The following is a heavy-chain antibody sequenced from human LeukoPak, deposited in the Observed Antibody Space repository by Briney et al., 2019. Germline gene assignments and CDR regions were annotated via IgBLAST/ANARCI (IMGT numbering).Heavy chain of an antibody. D-gene: IGHD6-19*01. CDR3: ARETSSGWSNRYFDY. CDR2: ISYDGSNR. Sequence: GGSLRLSCAASGFTFSSYGMHWVRQAPGKGLEWVAVISYDGSNRYYADSVKGRFTISRDNSKNTLYLQMNSLRAEDTAVYYCARETSSGWSNRYFDYWGQGTLVTVSS. J-gene: IGHJ4*02. CDR1: GFTFSSYG. V-gene: IGHV3-30*03.